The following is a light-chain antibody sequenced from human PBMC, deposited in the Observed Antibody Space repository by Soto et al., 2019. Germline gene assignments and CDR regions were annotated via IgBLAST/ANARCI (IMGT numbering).Light chain of an antibody. CDR3: GTWDSSLSANVV. J-gene: IGLJ2*01. CDR1: SSNIGNNY. CDR2: DNN. V-gene: IGLV1-51*01. Sequence: QSALTQPPSVSAAPGQKVTISCSGSSSNIGNNYVSWYQQLPGTVPKLLIYDNNKRPSGIPDRFSGSKSGTSATLGITGLQTGDEADYYCGTWDSSLSANVVFGGGTKLTVL.